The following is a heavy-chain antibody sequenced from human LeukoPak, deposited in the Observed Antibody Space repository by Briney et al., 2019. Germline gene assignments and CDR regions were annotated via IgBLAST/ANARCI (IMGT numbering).Heavy chain of an antibody. Sequence: GGSLRLSCAISGFTFGSSVMSWVRQAPGKGPEWVSTSTGRGDRTFYADSVKGRFTISRDNSRNTLYLQMNSLRAEDTATYYCARYTRTFDYWGQGTLVTVSS. V-gene: IGHV3-23*01. J-gene: IGHJ4*02. CDR1: GFTFGSSV. CDR2: STGRGDRT. D-gene: IGHD6-13*01. CDR3: ARYTRTFDY.